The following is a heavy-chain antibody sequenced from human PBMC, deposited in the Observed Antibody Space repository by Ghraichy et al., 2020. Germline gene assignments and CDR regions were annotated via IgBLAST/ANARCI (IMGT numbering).Heavy chain of an antibody. CDR1: GGSISSYY. J-gene: IGHJ6*02. CDR3: ARDTIVVVPAAIEGGYYYGMDV. D-gene: IGHD2-2*02. CDR2: IYTSGST. Sequence: SETLSLTCTVSGGSISSYYWSWIRQPAGKGLEWIGRIYTSGSTNYNPSLKSRVTMSVDTSKNQFSLKLSSVTAADTAVYYCARDTIVVVPAAIEGGYYYGMDVWGQGTTVTVSS. V-gene: IGHV4-4*07.